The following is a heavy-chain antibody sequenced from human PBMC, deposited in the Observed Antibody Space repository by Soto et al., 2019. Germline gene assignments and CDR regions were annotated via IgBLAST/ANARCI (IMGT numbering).Heavy chain of an antibody. CDR3: TTDSYSTMIVVRFDY. CDR2: LSYDENAQ. CDR1: GYTFRHYG. V-gene: IGHV3-30*03. J-gene: IGHJ4*01. Sequence: GGSLRLSCTASGYTFRHYGMAWVRQAPGKGLEWVAALSYDENAQFYIDSVKGRFAISRDDSKDMVYLQMNSLKTEDTGIYYCTTDSYSTMIVVRFDYWGHGTLVTVSS. D-gene: IGHD3-22*01.